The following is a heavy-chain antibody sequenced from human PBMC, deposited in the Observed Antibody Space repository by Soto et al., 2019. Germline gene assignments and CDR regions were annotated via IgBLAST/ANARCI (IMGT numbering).Heavy chain of an antibody. CDR2: INPNSGGT. D-gene: IGHD3-22*01. J-gene: IGHJ6*02. Sequence: ASVKVSCKASGYTFTGYYMHWVRQAPGQGLEWMGWINPNSGGTNYAQKFQGRVTMTRDTSISTAYMELSRLRSDDTAVYYCARETFPGYYYDSSGSYGMDVWGQGTRVTVSS. CDR3: ARETFPGYYYDSSGSYGMDV. V-gene: IGHV1-2*02. CDR1: GYTFTGYY.